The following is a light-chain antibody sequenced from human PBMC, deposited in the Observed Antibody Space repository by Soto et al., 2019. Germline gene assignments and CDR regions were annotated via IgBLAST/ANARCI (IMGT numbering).Light chain of an antibody. Sequence: QSALTLPASVSGSPGQSITISCTGTSSDVGGYNYVSWYQQHPGKAPKLMIYDVSNRPSGVSNRFSGSKSGNTASLTISGLQAEDEADYYCSSYTSSSSVVFGGGTKLTVL. CDR2: DVS. CDR1: SSDVGGYNY. V-gene: IGLV2-14*01. J-gene: IGLJ2*01. CDR3: SSYTSSSSVV.